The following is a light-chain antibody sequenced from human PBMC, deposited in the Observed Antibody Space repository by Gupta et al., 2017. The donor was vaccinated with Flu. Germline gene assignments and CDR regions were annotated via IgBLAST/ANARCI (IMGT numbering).Light chain of an antibody. CDR3: SSHADSGTWV. V-gene: IGLV2-11*01. Sequence: SVACSPDQSFTISCTGPSHGVGGSNRVSRYQPRPGKAPNLILYDVTERPSGVPDRFSGSKSGNTASLTISGLPADEEADYYCSSHADSGTWVFGTGTTVTVL. CDR2: DVT. J-gene: IGLJ1*01. CDR1: SHGVGGSNR.